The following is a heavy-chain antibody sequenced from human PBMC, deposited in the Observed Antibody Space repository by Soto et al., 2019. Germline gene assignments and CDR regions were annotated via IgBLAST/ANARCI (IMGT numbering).Heavy chain of an antibody. V-gene: IGHV3-48*01. D-gene: IGHD6-13*01. J-gene: IGHJ3*02. Sequence: GGSLRLSCAASGFTFSSYSMNWVRQAPGKGLEWVSYISSSSSTIYYADSVKGRFTISRDNAKNSLYLKMNSLRAEDTALYYFARSGVAAAGNDAFDIWGQGTMVTVSS. CDR3: ARSGVAAAGNDAFDI. CDR1: GFTFSSYS. CDR2: ISSSSSTI.